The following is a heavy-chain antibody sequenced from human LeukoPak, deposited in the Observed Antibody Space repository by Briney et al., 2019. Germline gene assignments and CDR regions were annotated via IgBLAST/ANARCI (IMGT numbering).Heavy chain of an antibody. CDR3: AKTVVVITFRFDS. V-gene: IGHV3-7*03. CDR2: INHNGNVN. D-gene: IGHD2-21*01. J-gene: IGHJ4*02. CDR1: GFTFSSYW. Sequence: GGSLRLSCAASGFTFSSYWMNWARQAPGKGLEWVASINHNGNVNYYVDSVKGRFTISRDNAKNSLYLQMNSLRAEDTAIYYCAKTVVVITFRFDSWGQGSLVTVSS.